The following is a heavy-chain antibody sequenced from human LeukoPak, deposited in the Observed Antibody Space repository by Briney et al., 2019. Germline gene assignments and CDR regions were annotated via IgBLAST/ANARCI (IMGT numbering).Heavy chain of an antibody. V-gene: IGHV3-7*03. D-gene: IGHD3-16*01. Sequence: GGSLRLSCAASGFTFITYWMTWVRQAPGKGLEWVANIKRDGGEKYYVDSVKGRFTISRDNAKNSLYLQMNSLRAEDTAVYYCARNGGSPGYYYYYYGMDVWGQGTTVTVSS. J-gene: IGHJ6*02. CDR2: IKRDGGEK. CDR3: ARNGGSPGYYYYYYGMDV. CDR1: GFTFITYW.